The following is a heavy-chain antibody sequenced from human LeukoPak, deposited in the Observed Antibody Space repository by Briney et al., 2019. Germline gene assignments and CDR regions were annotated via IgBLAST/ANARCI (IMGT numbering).Heavy chain of an antibody. J-gene: IGHJ3*02. CDR2: ISAYNGNT. CDR1: GYTLTSYG. V-gene: IGHV1-18*01. CDR3: ARVFSWFGASYAFDI. D-gene: IGHD3-10*01. Sequence: ASVKVSCKASGYTLTSYGISWVRQAPGQGLEWMGWISAYNGNTNYAQKLQGRVTMTTDTSTSTAYMELRSLRSDDTAVYYCARVFSWFGASYAFDIWGQGTMVTVSS.